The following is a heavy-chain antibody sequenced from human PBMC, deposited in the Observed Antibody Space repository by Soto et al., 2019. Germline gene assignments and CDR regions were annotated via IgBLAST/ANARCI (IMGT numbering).Heavy chain of an antibody. CDR1: GYTFTSYG. CDR2: ISAYNGNT. J-gene: IGHJ6*03. V-gene: IGHV1-18*01. D-gene: IGHD4-17*01. CDR3: AGETPLGDRNNNYYYYYMDV. Sequence: ASVKVSCKASGYTFTSYGISWVRQAPGQGLEWMGWISAYNGNTNYAQKLQGRVTMTTDTSTSTAYMELRSLRSDDTAVYYCAGETPLGDRNNNYYYYYMDVWRKGTTVTVSS.